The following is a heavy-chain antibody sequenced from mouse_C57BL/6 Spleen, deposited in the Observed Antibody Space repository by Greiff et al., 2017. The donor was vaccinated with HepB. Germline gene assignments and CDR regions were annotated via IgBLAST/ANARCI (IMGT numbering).Heavy chain of an antibody. CDR3: AIDYDYDGGDYYAMDY. D-gene: IGHD2-4*01. Sequence: QVQLQQSGPELVKPGASVKISCKASGYAFSSSWMNWVKQRPGKGLEWIGRIYPGDGDTNYNGKFKGKATLTADKSSSTAYMQLSSLTSEDSAVYFCAIDYDYDGGDYYAMDYWGQGTSVTVSS. CDR2: IYPGDGDT. CDR1: GYAFSSSW. J-gene: IGHJ4*01. V-gene: IGHV1-82*01.